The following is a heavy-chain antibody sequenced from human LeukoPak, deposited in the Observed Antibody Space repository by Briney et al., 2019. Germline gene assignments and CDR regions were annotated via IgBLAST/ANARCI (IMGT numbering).Heavy chain of an antibody. J-gene: IGHJ4*02. V-gene: IGHV3-23*01. Sequence: PGGSLRLSCAASGFTFSSYAMSWVRQAPGKGLEWVSAISGSGGSTYSAASVNGPFTISRYNSTNTLYLQMNSLRPEATAVYYCAKDPSYYYGSGHNYWGQGTLVTVSS. CDR2: ISGSGGST. CDR1: GFTFSSYA. CDR3: AKDPSYYYGSGHNY. D-gene: IGHD3-10*01.